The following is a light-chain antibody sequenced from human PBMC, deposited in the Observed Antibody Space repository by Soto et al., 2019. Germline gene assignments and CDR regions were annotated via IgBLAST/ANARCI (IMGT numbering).Light chain of an antibody. V-gene: IGLV2-14*01. CDR1: SSDIGGYNY. CDR2: DVS. J-gene: IGLJ2*01. CDR3: SSYTTRSTPCI. Sequence: QSALTQPASVSGSPGQSITISCTGTSSDIGGYNYVSWYQQHPGKAPKLMIYDVSNRPSGVSNRFSGSKSGNTASLTISGLHDEDEADDYCSSYTTRSTPCIFGGGTKLTVL.